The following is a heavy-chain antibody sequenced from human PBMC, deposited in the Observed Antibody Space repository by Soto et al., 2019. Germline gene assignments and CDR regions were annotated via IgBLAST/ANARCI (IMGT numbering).Heavy chain of an antibody. V-gene: IGHV1-69*13. CDR1: GGTFSSYA. CDR3: ARDIGGALLGNWFDP. J-gene: IGHJ5*02. D-gene: IGHD1-26*01. Sequence: SVKVSCKASGGTFSSYAISWVRQAPGQGLGWMGGIIPIFGTANYAQKFQGRVTITADESTSTAYMELSSLRSEDTAVYYCARDIGGALLGNWFDPWGQGTLVTVSS. CDR2: IIPIFGTA.